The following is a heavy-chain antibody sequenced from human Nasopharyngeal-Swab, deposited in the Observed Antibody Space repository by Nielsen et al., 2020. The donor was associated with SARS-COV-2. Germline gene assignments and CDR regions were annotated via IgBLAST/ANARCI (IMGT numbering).Heavy chain of an antibody. CDR1: GFSRSNARMG. D-gene: IGHD6-13*01. J-gene: IGHJ1*01. V-gene: IGHV2-26*01. Sequence: SGPTLVKPTETLTLTCTVSGFSRSNARMGVSWIRQPPGKALEWLAHIFSNDEKSYSTSLKSRLTISKDTSKSQVVLTMTNMDPIDTATYYCARIPGLRSSSWYYFQCWGQVTLVTVSS. CDR2: IFSNDEK. CDR3: ARIPGLRSSSWYYFQC.